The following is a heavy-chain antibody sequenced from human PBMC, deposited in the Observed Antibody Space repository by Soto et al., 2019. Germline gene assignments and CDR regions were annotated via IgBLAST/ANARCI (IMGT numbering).Heavy chain of an antibody. CDR3: AREIMATSPPYYYYGMDV. CDR2: IYHSGST. D-gene: IGHD5-12*01. CDR1: GGSISSGGYS. Sequence: PSDTLSLTCAVSGGSISSGGYSWSWIRHPPGKGLEWIGYIYHSGSTYYNPSLKSRVTISVDRSKNQFSLKLSSVTAADTAVYYCAREIMATSPPYYYYGMDVWGQGTTVTVSS. V-gene: IGHV4-30-2*01. J-gene: IGHJ6*02.